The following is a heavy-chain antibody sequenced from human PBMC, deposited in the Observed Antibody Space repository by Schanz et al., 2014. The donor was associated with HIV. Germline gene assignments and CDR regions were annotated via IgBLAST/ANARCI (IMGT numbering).Heavy chain of an antibody. J-gene: IGHJ6*02. V-gene: IGHV1-69*01. CDR2: MIPSFRLR. Sequence: QVQLVQSGAEVKSPGASVKVSCRASGYSFTDHYIHWVRQAPGQGLEWMGGMIPSFRLRTYAQKFQGRVTIAADESASTAYMELNSLRSDDTAVYYCAKSPIFGDVIFYGMDVWGQGTTVTVSS. CDR3: AKSPIFGDVIFYGMDV. CDR1: GYSFTDHY. D-gene: IGHD3-3*02.